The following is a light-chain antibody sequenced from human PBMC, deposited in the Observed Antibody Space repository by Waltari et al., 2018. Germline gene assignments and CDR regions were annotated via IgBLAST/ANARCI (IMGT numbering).Light chain of an antibody. V-gene: IGKV1-33*01. CDR2: DAS. Sequence: DIHMTQSPSSLSAPVGDRVTITCQASQDIKQSLNWFHQKPGTAPEVLIFDASNSQTGAPSRFSGSGSGTDFTFTSSSLQPGDMGTYYCQQYHSVPLTFGGGTTVEIK. CDR1: QDIKQS. CDR3: QQYHSVPLT. J-gene: IGKJ4*01.